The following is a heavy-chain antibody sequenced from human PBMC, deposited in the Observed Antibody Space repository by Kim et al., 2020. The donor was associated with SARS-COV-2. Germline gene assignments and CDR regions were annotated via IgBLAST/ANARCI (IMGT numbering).Heavy chain of an antibody. CDR3: ASQYDSSGSYGMDV. CDR1: GYSFTSYW. J-gene: IGHJ6*02. CDR2: IDPSDSYT. V-gene: IGHV5-10-1*01. Sequence: GASLKISCKGSGYSFTSYWISWVRQMPGKGLEWMGRIDPSDSYTNYSPSFQGHVTISADKSISTAYRQWSSLKASDTAMYYCASQYDSSGSYGMDVWGQGTTVTVSS. D-gene: IGHD3-22*01.